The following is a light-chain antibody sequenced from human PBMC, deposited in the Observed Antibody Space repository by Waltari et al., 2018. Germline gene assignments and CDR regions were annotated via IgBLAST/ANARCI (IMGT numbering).Light chain of an antibody. J-gene: IGKJ5*01. CDR1: QNVNMY. CDR3: QQRNHWIT. V-gene: IGKV3-11*01. Sequence: EIVLTQSPATLSLSPGDRATLSCRASQNVNMYFAWYQQKPGQGPRLLIYDATDRAAGVPARFSGSGSGTEFTLTISSLEPEDFAVYHCQQRNHWITFGQGTRLEI. CDR2: DAT.